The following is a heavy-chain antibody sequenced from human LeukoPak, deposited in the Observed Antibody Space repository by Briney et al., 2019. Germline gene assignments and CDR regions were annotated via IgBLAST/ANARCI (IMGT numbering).Heavy chain of an antibody. CDR3: ARHRYASAVILDY. CDR2: FYYSGST. V-gene: IGHV4-59*08. D-gene: IGHD3-16*01. CDR1: GGAVTSFY. Sequence: SETLSLTCSVSGGAVTSFYWRWIRQSPGKGLEWIGYFYYSGSTKYNPSLKSRVTMSGDTSKNQLSLKLRSVTAADTAMYYCARHRYASAVILDYWGKGDPVTVSS. J-gene: IGHJ4*02.